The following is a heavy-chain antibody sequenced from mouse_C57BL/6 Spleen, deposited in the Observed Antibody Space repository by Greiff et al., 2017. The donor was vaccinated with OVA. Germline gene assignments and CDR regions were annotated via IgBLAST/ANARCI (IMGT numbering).Heavy chain of an antibody. CDR2: IHPNSGST. Sequence: QVQLQQPGAELVKPGASVKLSCKASGYTFTSYWMHWVKQRPGQGLEWIGMIHPNSGSTNYNEKFKSKATLTVDKSSSTAYMQLSSLTSEDSAVYYCARSDYSNYGAMDYWGQGTSVTVSS. V-gene: IGHV1-64*01. J-gene: IGHJ4*01. CDR1: GYTFTSYW. D-gene: IGHD2-5*01. CDR3: ARSDYSNYGAMDY.